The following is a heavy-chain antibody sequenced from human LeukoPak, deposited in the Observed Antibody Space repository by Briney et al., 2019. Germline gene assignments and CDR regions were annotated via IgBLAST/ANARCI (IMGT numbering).Heavy chain of an antibody. CDR2: IYHSGST. J-gene: IGHJ5*02. V-gene: IGHV4-38-2*01. Sequence: PSETLSLTCAVSGYSISSGYYWGWIRQPPGKGLEWIGNIYHSGSTYYNPSLKSRVTISVDTSKNQFSLKLSSVTAADTAVYYCAMTTVTTDNWFDPWGQGTLVTVSS. CDR1: GYSISSGYY. CDR3: AMTTVTTDNWFDP. D-gene: IGHD4-17*01.